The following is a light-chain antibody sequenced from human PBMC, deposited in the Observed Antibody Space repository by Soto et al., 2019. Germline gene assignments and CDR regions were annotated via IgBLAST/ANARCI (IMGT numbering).Light chain of an antibody. CDR2: GAS. J-gene: IGKJ2*01. CDR1: QSVSSY. Sequence: EIVLTQSPATLSLSPGERATLSCRASQSVSSYLAWYQQKPGQAPRLLIRGASNRATGIPARFSGSGSGTDFSLTISSLESEDFAVYYCQHRGKWPRTFGQGTKLEIK. V-gene: IGKV3-11*01. CDR3: QHRGKWPRT.